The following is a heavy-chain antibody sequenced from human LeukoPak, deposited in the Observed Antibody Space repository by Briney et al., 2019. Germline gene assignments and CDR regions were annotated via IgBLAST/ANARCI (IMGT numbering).Heavy chain of an antibody. V-gene: IGHV1-69*04. Sequence: SVKVSCKASVGTFSSYAISWVRQAPGQGLEWMGRIIPILGIANYAQKFQGRVTITADKSTSTAYMELSSLRSEDTAVYYCARTSDFWSPSDYYYYGMDVWGQGTTVTVSS. CDR3: ARTSDFWSPSDYYYYGMDV. CDR1: VGTFSSYA. CDR2: IIPILGIA. D-gene: IGHD3-3*01. J-gene: IGHJ6*02.